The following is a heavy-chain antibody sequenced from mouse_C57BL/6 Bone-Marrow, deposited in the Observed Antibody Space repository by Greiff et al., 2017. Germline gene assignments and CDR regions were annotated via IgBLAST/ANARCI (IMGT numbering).Heavy chain of an antibody. V-gene: IGHV1-74*01. D-gene: IGHD2-5*01. J-gene: IGHJ4*01. CDR3: ASDYSNYDYAMDY. Sequence: QVQLKQPGAGLVKPGASVKVSCKASGYTFTSYWMHWVKQRPGQGLEWIGRIHPSDSDTNYNQKFKGKATLNVDKSSSTAYMQISSLTSEDSAVYYCASDYSNYDYAMDYWGQGTSVTVSS. CDR2: IHPSDSDT. CDR1: GYTFTSYW.